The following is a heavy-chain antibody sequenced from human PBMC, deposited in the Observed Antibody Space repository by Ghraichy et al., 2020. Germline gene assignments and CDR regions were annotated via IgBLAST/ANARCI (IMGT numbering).Heavy chain of an antibody. Sequence: ETLSLTCAVYGGSFNDYYWSWIRQPPGKGLEWIGEISHSGSAKYSPSLNSRVTISVDTSKNQFSLKVSSVTAADTSIYYCARTASHRPFGWFDPWGQGTLVTVSS. D-gene: IGHD3-16*01. J-gene: IGHJ5*02. V-gene: IGHV4-34*01. CDR3: ARTASHRPFGWFDP. CDR2: ISHSGSA. CDR1: GGSFNDYY.